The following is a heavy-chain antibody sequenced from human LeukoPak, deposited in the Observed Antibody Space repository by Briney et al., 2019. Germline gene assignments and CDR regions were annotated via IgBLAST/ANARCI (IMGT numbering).Heavy chain of an antibody. J-gene: IGHJ6*03. V-gene: IGHV1-46*01. D-gene: IGHD4-11*01. Sequence: ASVKVSCKASGYTFTGYYMHWVRQAPGQGLEWMGIINPSGGTTNYAQKFQGRVTMTRDTSTSTVYMELSSLRAEDTAVYYCARNYRFAVDYYYMDVWGTGTTVTISS. CDR2: INPSGGTT. CDR1: GYTFTGYY. CDR3: ARNYRFAVDYYYMDV.